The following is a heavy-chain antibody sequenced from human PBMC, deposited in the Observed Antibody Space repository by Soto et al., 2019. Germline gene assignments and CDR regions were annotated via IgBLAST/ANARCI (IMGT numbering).Heavy chain of an antibody. CDR3: ARGVNYDYVWGSYRPPYYFDY. CDR2: ISAYNGNT. D-gene: IGHD3-16*02. CDR1: GYTFTSYG. Sequence: QVQLVQSGAEVKKPGASVKVSCKASGYTFTSYGISWVRQAPGQVREWMGWISAYNGNTNYAQKLQGRVTMTTDTSTRTAYMELRSLRSDDTAVYYCARGVNYDYVWGSYRPPYYFDYWGQGTLVTVSS. J-gene: IGHJ4*02. V-gene: IGHV1-18*01.